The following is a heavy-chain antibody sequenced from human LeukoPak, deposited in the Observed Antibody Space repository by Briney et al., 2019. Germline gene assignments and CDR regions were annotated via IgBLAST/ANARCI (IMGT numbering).Heavy chain of an antibody. J-gene: IGHJ4*02. CDR3: ARCLATGGRVSFDY. Sequence: SETLSLTCAVYGGSFSGYYWSWIRQPPGKGLEWIGEINHSGSTNYNPSLKSRVTISVDTSKNQFSLKLSSVTAADTAVYYCARCLATGGRVSFDYWGQGTLVTVSS. V-gene: IGHV4-34*01. D-gene: IGHD6-13*01. CDR1: GGSFSGYY. CDR2: INHSGST.